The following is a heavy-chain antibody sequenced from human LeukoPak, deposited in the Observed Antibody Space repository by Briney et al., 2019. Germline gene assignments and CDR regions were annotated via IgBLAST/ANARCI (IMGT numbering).Heavy chain of an antibody. V-gene: IGHV3-48*04. D-gene: IGHD3-10*01. CDR1: GFTFSSYS. CDR3: AREKYLYGSGTGFDY. Sequence: GGSLRLSCAASGFTFSSYSMNWVRQAPGKGLEWVSYISSSSSTIYYADSVKGRFTISRDNAKNSLYLQMDSLRAEDTAVYYCAREKYLYGSGTGFDYWGQGTLVTVSS. J-gene: IGHJ4*02. CDR2: ISSSSSTI.